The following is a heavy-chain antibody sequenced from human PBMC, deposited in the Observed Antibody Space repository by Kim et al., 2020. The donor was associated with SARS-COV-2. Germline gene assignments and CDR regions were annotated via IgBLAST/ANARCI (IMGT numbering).Heavy chain of an antibody. D-gene: IGHD3-10*01. CDR2: ISYDGSNK. J-gene: IGHJ4*01. CDR1: GFTFSSYG. Sequence: GGSLRLSCAASGFTFSSYGMHWVRQAPGKGLEGVAVISYDGSNKYYADSVKGRFTISRDNSKNTLYLQMNSLRAEDTAVYYCAKDFGSGSYYSILLDYWG. CDR3: AKDFGSGSYYSILLDY. V-gene: IGHV3-30*18.